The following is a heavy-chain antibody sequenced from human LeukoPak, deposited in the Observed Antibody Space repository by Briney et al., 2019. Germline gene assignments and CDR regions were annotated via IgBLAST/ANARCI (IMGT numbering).Heavy chain of an antibody. Sequence: GESLRLSCAASGFTFSDYSMNWVRQAPGKGLEWVSYIDGSGDTIYYADSVKGRFTISRDNAKNSLDLQMNSLRDEDTAAYYCSRRFDCWGQGTLVTVSS. CDR3: SRRFDC. CDR2: IDGSGDTI. CDR1: GFTFSDYS. J-gene: IGHJ4*02. V-gene: IGHV3-48*02.